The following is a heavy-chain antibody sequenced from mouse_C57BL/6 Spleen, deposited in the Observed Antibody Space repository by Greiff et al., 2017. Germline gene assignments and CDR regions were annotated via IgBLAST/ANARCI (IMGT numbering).Heavy chain of an antibody. J-gene: IGHJ3*01. V-gene: IGHV1-69*01. CDR3: ARREGYSNLFAY. CDR2: IDPSDSYT. CDR1: GYTFTSYW. D-gene: IGHD2-5*01. Sequence: QVQLQQPGAELVMPGASVKLSCKASGYTFTSYWMHWVKQRPGQGLEWIGEIDPSDSYTNYNQKFKGKSTLTVDKSSSTAYMQLSSLTPEDSAVYYCARREGYSNLFAYWGQGTLVTVSA.